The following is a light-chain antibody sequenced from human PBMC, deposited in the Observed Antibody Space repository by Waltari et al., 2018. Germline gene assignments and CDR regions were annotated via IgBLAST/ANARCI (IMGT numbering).Light chain of an antibody. V-gene: IGLV2-23*01. CDR3: CSYAGSRWV. CDR2: EGS. J-gene: IGLJ3*02. CDR1: SSDVGSYNL. Sequence: QSALTQPASVSGSPGQSITISCTGTSSDVGSYNLLSWYQQHPGKAPKLMIYEGSKRPSGVSNRFSGSKSGNTASLTISGLQAEDEADYYCCSYAGSRWVFGGGTKLTVL.